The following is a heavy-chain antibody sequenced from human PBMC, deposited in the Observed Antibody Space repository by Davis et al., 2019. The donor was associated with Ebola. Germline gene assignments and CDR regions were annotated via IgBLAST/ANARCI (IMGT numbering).Heavy chain of an antibody. D-gene: IGHD2-15*01. CDR2: IGTAGDT. CDR3: ARVGCASGGSCYRYDY. J-gene: IGHJ4*02. V-gene: IGHV3-13*01. Sequence: PGGSLRLSCAASGFTFSSYDMHWVRQATGKGLEWVSAIGTAGDTYYPGSVKGRFTISRENAKNSLYLQMNSLRAEDTAVYYCARVGCASGGSCYRYDYWGQGTLVTVSS. CDR1: GFTFSSYD.